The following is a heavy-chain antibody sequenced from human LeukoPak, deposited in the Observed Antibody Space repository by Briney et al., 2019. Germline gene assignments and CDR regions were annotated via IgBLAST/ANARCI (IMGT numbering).Heavy chain of an antibody. D-gene: IGHD1-14*01. CDR2: INHSGST. CDR1: AGSFSGYY. V-gene: IGHV4-34*01. Sequence: SETLSLTCAVYAGSFSGYYWSWIRQPPGKGLEWIGEINHSGSTNYNPSLKSRVIISIDPSKNQFSLKLTSVTAADTAVYYCARARQPLNWIDPWGQGTLVTVST. J-gene: IGHJ5*02. CDR3: ARARQPLNWIDP.